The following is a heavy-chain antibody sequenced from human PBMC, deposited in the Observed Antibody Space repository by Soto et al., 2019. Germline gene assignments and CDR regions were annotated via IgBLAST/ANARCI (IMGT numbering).Heavy chain of an antibody. D-gene: IGHD3-10*01. CDR3: ARVRFREWGYAMEI. J-gene: IGHJ6*02. CDR2: ISSSGTSI. CDR1: GVTFSDCY. V-gene: IGHV3-11*01. Sequence: QVQLVESGGGLVKPGGSLRLSCAVSGVTFSDCYMNWIRQAPGKGLEWVSYISSSGTSINYAGSVKGRFTISRDNAKNPLHLQTTSRIVQHTAMDYGARVRFREWGYAMEIWGQGTTGTVSS.